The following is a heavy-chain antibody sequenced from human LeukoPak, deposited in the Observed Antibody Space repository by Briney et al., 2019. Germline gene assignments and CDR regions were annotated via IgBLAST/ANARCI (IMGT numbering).Heavy chain of an antibody. V-gene: IGHV7-4-1*02. D-gene: IGHD1-26*01. CDR3: ARDSISGSYVHYDN. CDR2: INTNTGNP. Sequence: ASVKVSCKASGYTFTSYYMHWVRQAPGQGLEWMGWINTNTGNPTYAQGFTGRFVFSLDTSVSTAYLQINSLKAEDTAAYYCARDSISGSYVHYDNWGQGTLVTVSS. J-gene: IGHJ4*02. CDR1: GYTFTSYY.